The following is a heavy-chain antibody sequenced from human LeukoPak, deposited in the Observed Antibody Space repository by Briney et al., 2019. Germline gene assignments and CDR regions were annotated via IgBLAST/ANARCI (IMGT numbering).Heavy chain of an antibody. CDR3: AKDPRGAAAGYFDY. CDR2: INTDGSST. Sequence: GGSLRLSCAASGFTFSSYWMHWVRQAPGKGLVWVSRINTDGSSTTYADSVKGRFTISRDNAKNTLYLEMNSLRAEDTALYYCAKDPRGAAAGYFDYWGQGTLVTVSS. D-gene: IGHD6-13*01. J-gene: IGHJ4*02. CDR1: GFTFSSYW. V-gene: IGHV3-74*03.